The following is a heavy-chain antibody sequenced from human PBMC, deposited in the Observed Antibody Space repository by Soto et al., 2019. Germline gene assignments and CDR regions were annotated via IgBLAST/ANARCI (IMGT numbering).Heavy chain of an antibody. CDR2: IKQDGSEK. CDR1: GFTFSSYW. Sequence: EVQLVESGGGLVQPGGSLRLSCAASGFTFSSYWMSWVRQAPGKGLEWVANIKQDGSEKYYVDSVKGRFTISRDNAKNSLYLLMNSLRAEDTAVYYCARGAKQQLVDYWGQGTLVTVSS. J-gene: IGHJ4*02. CDR3: ARGAKQQLVDY. D-gene: IGHD6-13*01. V-gene: IGHV3-7*03.